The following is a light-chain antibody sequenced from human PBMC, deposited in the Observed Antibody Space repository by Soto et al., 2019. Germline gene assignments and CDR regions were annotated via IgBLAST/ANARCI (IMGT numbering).Light chain of an antibody. J-gene: IGKJ4*01. Sequence: IGLTQSPATLSLSPGERATLSCWASQSVYNNLAWYQQKPGQAPRLLIYGASTRATGIPARFSGSGSGTDFTLTISSLEPEDFGVYYCQQRSNWPPVTFGGGTKVDIK. CDR2: GAS. CDR3: QQRSNWPPVT. V-gene: IGKV3-11*01. CDR1: QSVYNN.